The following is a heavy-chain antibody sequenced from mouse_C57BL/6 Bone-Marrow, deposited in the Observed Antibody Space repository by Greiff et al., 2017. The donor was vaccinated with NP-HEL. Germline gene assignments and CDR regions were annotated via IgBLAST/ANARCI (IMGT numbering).Heavy chain of an antibody. D-gene: IGHD2-4*01. CDR1: GYTFTSYN. CDR3: ARQRDYDYDFDY. Sequence: QVQLKESGAELVRPGASVKMSCKASGYTFTSYNMHWVKQTPRQGLEWIGAIYPGNGDTSYNQKFKGKATLTVDKSSSTAYMQLSSLTSEDSAVYFCARQRDYDYDFDYWGQGTTLTVSS. CDR2: IYPGNGDT. V-gene: IGHV1-12*01. J-gene: IGHJ2*01.